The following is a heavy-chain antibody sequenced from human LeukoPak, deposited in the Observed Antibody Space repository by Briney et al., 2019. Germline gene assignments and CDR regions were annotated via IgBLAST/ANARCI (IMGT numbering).Heavy chain of an antibody. Sequence: ASVKVSCKASGYTFTGYYMHWVRQAPGQGLEWMGWINPNSGGTNYAQKFQGRVTMTRDTSISTAYMELSRLRSDDTAVYYCARDLYCSSTSCYNWFDHWGQGTLVTVSS. CDR2: INPNSGGT. CDR1: GYTFTGYY. D-gene: IGHD2-2*01. V-gene: IGHV1-2*02. CDR3: ARDLYCSSTSCYNWFDH. J-gene: IGHJ5*02.